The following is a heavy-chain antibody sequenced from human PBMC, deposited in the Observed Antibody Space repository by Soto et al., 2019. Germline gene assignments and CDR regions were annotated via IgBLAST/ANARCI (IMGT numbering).Heavy chain of an antibody. Sequence: QVQLVPSGAEVKKPGSSVEVSCKASGGTFSSYAISWVRQAPGQGLEWMGGIIPIFGTANYAQKFQGRVTITADESTCTAYMELSSLKAEDTAVYYCARDRGYNLNDFGYWGQGTLVTVSS. CDR3: ARDRGYNLNDFGY. CDR1: GGTFSSYA. J-gene: IGHJ4*02. V-gene: IGHV1-69*01. CDR2: IIPIFGTA. D-gene: IGHD1-20*01.